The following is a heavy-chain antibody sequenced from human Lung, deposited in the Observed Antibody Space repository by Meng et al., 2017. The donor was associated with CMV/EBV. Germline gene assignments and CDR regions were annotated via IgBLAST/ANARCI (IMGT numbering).Heavy chain of an antibody. J-gene: IGHJ4*02. CDR2: ISNDGDDK. CDR3: KEVDE. Sequence: GGSLRLSCVASGFSFSSSVMHGVRQAPGKGLEWVAAISNDGDDKFYADSVKGRFTISRDNAKNTLYLQLNRLRAADTAVYYCKEVDEWGQGTLVTVSS. CDR1: GFSFSSSV. V-gene: IGHV3-30*03.